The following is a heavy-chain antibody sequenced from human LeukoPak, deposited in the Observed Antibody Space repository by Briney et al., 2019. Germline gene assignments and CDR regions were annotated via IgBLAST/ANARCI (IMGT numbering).Heavy chain of an antibody. Sequence: QPGGSLRLSCSASGFTFSNYAMHWVRQAPGKGLEYVSAISSNGGSTYYADSVKGRFAISRDNSKNTLYLQMNSLRAEDTAVYYCASPWEYQLLYHYYGMDVWGQGTTVTVSS. CDR1: GFTFSNYA. CDR3: ASPWEYQLLYHYYGMDV. D-gene: IGHD2-2*02. V-gene: IGHV3-64*04. J-gene: IGHJ6*02. CDR2: ISSNGGST.